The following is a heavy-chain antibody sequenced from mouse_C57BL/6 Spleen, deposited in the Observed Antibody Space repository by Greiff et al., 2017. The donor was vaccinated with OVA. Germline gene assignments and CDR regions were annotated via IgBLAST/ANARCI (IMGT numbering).Heavy chain of an antibody. CDR3: ARDLLWYLDY. J-gene: IGHJ2*01. V-gene: IGHV1-64*01. CDR2: IHPNSGST. Sequence: QVQLQQPGAELVKPGASVKLSCKASGYTFTSYWMHWVKQRPGQGLEWIGMIHPNSGSTNNNEKFKSKATLTVDKSSSTAYMQLSSLTSEDSAVYYCARDLLWYLDYWGQGTTLTVSS. CDR1: GYTFTSYW. D-gene: IGHD2-10*01.